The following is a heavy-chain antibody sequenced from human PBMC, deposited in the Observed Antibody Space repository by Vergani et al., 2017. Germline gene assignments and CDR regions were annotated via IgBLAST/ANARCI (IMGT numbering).Heavy chain of an antibody. Sequence: QVQLQQWGAGLLKPSETLSLTCAVYGGSFSGYYWSWIRQPPGKGLEWIGEINHSGSTNYNPSLKSRVTISVDTSKNQFFLKLSSVTAADTAVYYCARGRARGYSGYERYYCGMDVWGQGTTVTVSS. CDR1: GGSFSGYY. CDR2: INHSGST. J-gene: IGHJ6*02. D-gene: IGHD5-12*01. CDR3: ARGRARGYSGYERYYCGMDV. V-gene: IGHV4-34*01.